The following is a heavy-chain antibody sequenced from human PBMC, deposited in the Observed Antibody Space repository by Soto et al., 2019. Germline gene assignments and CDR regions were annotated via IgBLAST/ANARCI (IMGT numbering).Heavy chain of an antibody. Sequence: ASVKVSGEASGYTFTGYYMHWVRQAPGQGLEWMGWINPNSGGTNYAQKFQGRVTMTRDTSISTAYMELSRLRSEDTAVYYCAREGSSSLGAFEIWGQGPMVTV. CDR3: AREGSSSLGAFEI. D-gene: IGHD6-6*01. J-gene: IGHJ3*02. CDR2: INPNSGGT. CDR1: GYTFTGYY. V-gene: IGHV1-2*02.